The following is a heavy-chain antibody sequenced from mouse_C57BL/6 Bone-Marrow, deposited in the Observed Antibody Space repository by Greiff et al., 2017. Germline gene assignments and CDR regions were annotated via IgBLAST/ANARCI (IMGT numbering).Heavy chain of an antibody. D-gene: IGHD1-1*01. J-gene: IGHJ4*01. CDR1: GFTFSSYG. V-gene: IGHV5-6*01. CDR2: ISSGGSYT. CDR3: ARHYYGSSRYAMDY. Sequence: EVNVVESGGDLVKPGGSLKLSCAASGFTFSSYGMSWVRQTPDKRLEWVATISSGGSYTYYPDSVKGRFTISRDNAKNTLYLQMSSLKSEDTAMYYCARHYYGSSRYAMDYWGQGSSVTVSS.